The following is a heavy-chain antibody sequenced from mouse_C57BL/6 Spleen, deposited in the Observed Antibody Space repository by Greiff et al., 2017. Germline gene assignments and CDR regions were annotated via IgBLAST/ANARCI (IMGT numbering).Heavy chain of an antibody. CDR2: IWTGGGP. Sequence: VKLVESGPGLVEPSQSLSITCTASGFSFTSYAISWVRQPPGQGLAWLGVIWTGGGPNYNSAPKSSLSISKDNSKSQVFLKINSRQTDDTARYYGARFSHGYDVLYAMDYWGQGTSVTVSS. CDR1: GFSFTSYA. D-gene: IGHD2-2*01. CDR3: ARFSHGYDVLYAMDY. J-gene: IGHJ4*01. V-gene: IGHV2-9-1*01.